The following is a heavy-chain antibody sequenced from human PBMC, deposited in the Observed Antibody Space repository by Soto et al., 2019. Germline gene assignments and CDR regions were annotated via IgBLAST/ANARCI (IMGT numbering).Heavy chain of an antibody. D-gene: IGHD2-2*01. CDR3: ARALPAAPRYYFDY. Sequence: EVQLVESGGGLVQPGRSLRLSCAASGFTFDDYAMHWVRQAPGKGLEWVSGISWNSGSIGYADSVKGRFTISRDNAKNSLYLQMNSLRAEDTALYYCARALPAAPRYYFDYWGQGTLVTVSS. CDR1: GFTFDDYA. V-gene: IGHV3-9*01. J-gene: IGHJ4*02. CDR2: ISWNSGSI.